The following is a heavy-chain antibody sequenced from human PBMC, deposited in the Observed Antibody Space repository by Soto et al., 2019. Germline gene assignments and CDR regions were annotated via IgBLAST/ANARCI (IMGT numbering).Heavy chain of an antibody. CDR2: ISYDGSNK. CDR1: GFTFSSYG. Sequence: GGSLRLSCAASGFTFSSYGMHWVRQAPGKGLEWVAVISYDGSNKYYADSVKGRFTISRDNSKNTLYLQMNSLRAEDTAVYYCAKDGPNVVVTAHDYGMDVWGQGTTVNVSS. D-gene: IGHD2-21*02. V-gene: IGHV3-30*18. CDR3: AKDGPNVVVTAHDYGMDV. J-gene: IGHJ6*02.